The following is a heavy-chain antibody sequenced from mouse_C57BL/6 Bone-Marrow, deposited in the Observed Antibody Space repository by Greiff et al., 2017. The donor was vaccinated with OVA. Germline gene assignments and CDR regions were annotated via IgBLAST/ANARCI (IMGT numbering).Heavy chain of an antibody. V-gene: IGHV1-52*01. CDR3: ARGTYYDYDGFAY. CDR2: IDPSDSET. J-gene: IGHJ3*01. Sequence: VQLQQPGAELVRPGSSVKLSCKASGYTFTSYWMHWVKQRPIQGLEWIGNIDPSDSETHYNQKFKDKATLTVDKSSSTAYMQLSSLTSEDSAVYYCARGTYYDYDGFAYWGQGTLVTVSA. CDR1: GYTFTSYW. D-gene: IGHD2-4*01.